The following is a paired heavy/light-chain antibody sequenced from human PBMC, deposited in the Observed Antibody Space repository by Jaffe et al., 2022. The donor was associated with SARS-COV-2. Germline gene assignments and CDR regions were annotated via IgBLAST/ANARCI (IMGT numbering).Heavy chain of an antibody. CDR3: ARQRADAFEKRLDY. J-gene: IGHJ4*02. CDR1: GGSIRSLISN. Sequence: QLQLQESGPELVKPSETLSLTCTVSGGSIRSLISNWGWIRQTPGKGLEWIGSIYYNGDADYAPPLKSRVTLFVDTSKNQFSLNLSSVTTADTAVYFCARQRADAFEKRLDYWGQGTLVTVSS. D-gene: IGHD2-2*01. V-gene: IGHV4-39*01. CDR2: IYYNGDA.
Light chain of an antibody. J-gene: IGLJ2*01. CDR2: AVT. V-gene: IGLV2-14*03. CDR3: SSYRSRSSTVV. Sequence: QSALTQPASVSGSPGQSITISCSGFSSDIDNYNYVSWYQHHPGKAPKLVIYAVTIRPSGVSDRFSGSKSVNAASLTISGLQAEDEAVYYCSSYRSRSSTVVFGGGTKLTVL. CDR1: SSDIDNYNY.